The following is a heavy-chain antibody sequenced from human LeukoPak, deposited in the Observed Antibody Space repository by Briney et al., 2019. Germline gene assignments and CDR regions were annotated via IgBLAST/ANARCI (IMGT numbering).Heavy chain of an antibody. Sequence: GGSLRLSCVASGFTFSSYAMHWVRQAPGKGLEWVAVISYDGTNKYYADSVKGRFTISRDNSKNTLYLQMNSLRAEDTAVYYCAREGSSSPLDGMDVWGQGTTVTVSS. J-gene: IGHJ6*02. CDR2: ISYDGTNK. D-gene: IGHD6-13*01. V-gene: IGHV3-30-3*01. CDR3: AREGSSSPLDGMDV. CDR1: GFTFSSYA.